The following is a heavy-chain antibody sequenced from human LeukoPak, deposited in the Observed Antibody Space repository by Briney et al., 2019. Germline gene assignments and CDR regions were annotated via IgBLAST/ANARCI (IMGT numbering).Heavy chain of an antibody. D-gene: IGHD2/OR15-2a*01. CDR2: ISDIESI. CDR3: AGHHPRNTVDF. CDR1: GGSISSYY. J-gene: IGHJ4*02. V-gene: IGHV4-59*08. Sequence: SETLSLTCTAPGGSISSYYWSWIRQPPGKGLEWIAYISDIESINYNPSLKSRVTISLDTSKNQFSLKLSSVTAADTAVYYCAGHHPRNTVDFWGQGTLVTVSS.